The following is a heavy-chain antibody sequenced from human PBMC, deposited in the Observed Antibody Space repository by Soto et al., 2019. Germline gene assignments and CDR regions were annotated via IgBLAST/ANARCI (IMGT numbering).Heavy chain of an antibody. CDR3: AKGGSVLLWFGELLGDAFDI. Sequence: EVQLLESGGGLVQPGGSLRLSCAASGSTFSSYAMSWVRQAPGKGLEWVSAISGSGGSTYYADSVKGRFTISRDNSKNTLYLQMNSLRAEDTAVYYCAKGGSVLLWFGELLGDAFDIWGQGTMVTVSS. D-gene: IGHD3-10*01. V-gene: IGHV3-23*01. CDR2: ISGSGGST. CDR1: GSTFSSYA. J-gene: IGHJ3*02.